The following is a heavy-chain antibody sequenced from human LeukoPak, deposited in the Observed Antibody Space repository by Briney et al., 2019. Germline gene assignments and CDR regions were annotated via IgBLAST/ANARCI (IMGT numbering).Heavy chain of an antibody. CDR3: ARLQYYHAFDI. CDR1: GFTVSSNY. J-gene: IGHJ3*02. CDR2: IYSGGNT. Sequence: GGSLRLSCAASGFTVSSNYMSWVRQAPGKGLDWVSVIYSGGNTYYADSVKGRFTISRDNAKNSLYLQMNSLRAEDTAVYYCARLQYYHAFDIWGQGTMVTVSS. D-gene: IGHD3-10*01. V-gene: IGHV3-53*01.